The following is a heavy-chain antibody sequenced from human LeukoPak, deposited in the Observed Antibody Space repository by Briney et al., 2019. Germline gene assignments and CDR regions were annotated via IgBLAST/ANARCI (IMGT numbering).Heavy chain of an antibody. Sequence: GASLRLSCAASGFTYSSYGMSWVRQAPGRGLEWVSTISGSGGNTYYADSVKGRFTISRDNSKNTLNLQMNSLRAEDTAVYYCAKGQGGSNDYWGQGTLVTVSS. CDR2: ISGSGGNT. CDR1: GFTYSSYG. V-gene: IGHV3-23*01. CDR3: AKGQGGSNDY. D-gene: IGHD5-12*01. J-gene: IGHJ4*02.